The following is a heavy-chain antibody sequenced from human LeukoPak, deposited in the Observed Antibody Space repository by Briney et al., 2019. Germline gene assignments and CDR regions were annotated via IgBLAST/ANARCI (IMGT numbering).Heavy chain of an antibody. Sequence: GGSLRLSCAASGFSFISYGMHWVRQAPGKGLEWVGVISDDGRNKKYADSVKGRFTISRDNSKDTPYLQMNSLRDEDTAVCYCAKRPSDYGDYVTYFDYWGQGTLVTVSS. CDR2: ISDDGRNK. CDR3: AKRPSDYGDYVTYFDY. CDR1: GFSFISYG. V-gene: IGHV3-30*18. D-gene: IGHD4-17*01. J-gene: IGHJ4*02.